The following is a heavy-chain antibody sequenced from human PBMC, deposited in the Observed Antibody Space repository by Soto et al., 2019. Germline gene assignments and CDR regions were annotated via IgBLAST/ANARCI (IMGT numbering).Heavy chain of an antibody. CDR2: IIPIFGTA. CDR3: AREGYYYDSSGYCSGYWFDP. D-gene: IGHD3-22*01. J-gene: IGHJ5*02. V-gene: IGHV1-69*13. CDR1: GGTFSSYA. Sequence: ASVKVSCKASGGTFSSYAISWVRQAPGQGLEWMGGIIPIFGTANYAQKFQGRVTITADESTSTAYMELSSLRAEDTAVYYCAREGYYYDSSGYCSGYWFDPWG.